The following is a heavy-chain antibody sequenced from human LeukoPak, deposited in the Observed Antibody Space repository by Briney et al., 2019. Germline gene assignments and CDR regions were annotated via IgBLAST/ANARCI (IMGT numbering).Heavy chain of an antibody. D-gene: IGHD3-22*01. CDR1: GGTFSSYA. V-gene: IGHV1-69*06. CDR2: IIPIFGTA. CDR3: ARGGSYYDSSGYLIFRGFDY. Sequence: SVKVSCKASGGTFSSYAISWVRQAPGQGLEWMGGIIPIFGTANYAQKFQGRVTITADKSTSTAYMELSSLRSEDTAVYYCARGGSYYDSSGYLIFRGFDYWGQGTLVTVSS. J-gene: IGHJ4*02.